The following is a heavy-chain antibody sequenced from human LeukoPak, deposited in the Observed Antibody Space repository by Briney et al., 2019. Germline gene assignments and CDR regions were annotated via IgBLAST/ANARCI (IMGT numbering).Heavy chain of an antibody. Sequence: ASVKVSCKASGYTFTGYYMHWVRQAPGQGLEWMGWINPNSGGTNYAQKFQGRVTMTRDTSISTAYMELSRLRSDDTALYHCARVNGRDGYNQADLDYWGQGTLVTVSS. CDR1: GYTFTGYY. J-gene: IGHJ4*02. CDR3: ARVNGRDGYNQADLDY. CDR2: INPNSGGT. D-gene: IGHD5-24*01. V-gene: IGHV1-2*02.